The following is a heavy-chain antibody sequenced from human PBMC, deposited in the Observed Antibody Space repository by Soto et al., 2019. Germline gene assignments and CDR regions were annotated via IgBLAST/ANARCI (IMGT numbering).Heavy chain of an antibody. V-gene: IGHV1-2*02. CDR3: GRGRSGQIVVFY. Sequence: ASVKVSCKASGYTFTGHYIHWVRQAPEQGPEWMGEIGPESGATRYAEKFQGRVTMTLDTSITTVYMELKNLSPDDPAVYYCGRGRSGQIVVFYWGQGTPVTVSS. CDR2: IGPESGAT. CDR1: GYTFTGHY. J-gene: IGHJ4*02. D-gene: IGHD1-26*01.